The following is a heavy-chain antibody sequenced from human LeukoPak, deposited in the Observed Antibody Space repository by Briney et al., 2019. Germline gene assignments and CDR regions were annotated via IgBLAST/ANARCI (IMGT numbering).Heavy chain of an antibody. Sequence: PSETLSLTCTVSGGSISSYYWSWIRQPPGKGLEWIGYIYYSGSTNYNPSLKSRVTISVDTSKNQFSLKLSSVTAADTAVYYCARTMEGYCSGGSCYQYSYYMDVWGKGTTVTVSS. CDR2: IYYSGST. D-gene: IGHD2-15*01. J-gene: IGHJ6*03. CDR3: ARTMEGYCSGGSCYQYSYYMDV. V-gene: IGHV4-59*01. CDR1: GGSISSYY.